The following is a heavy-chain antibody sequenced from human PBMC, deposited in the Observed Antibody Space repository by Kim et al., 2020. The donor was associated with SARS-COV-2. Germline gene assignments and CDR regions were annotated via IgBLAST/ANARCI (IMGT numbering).Heavy chain of an antibody. V-gene: IGHV4-61*01. CDR3: ARAYYGSGSSFDY. D-gene: IGHD3-10*01. Sequence: SETLSLTCTVSGGSVSSGSYYWSWIRQPPGKGLEWIGYIYYSGSTNYNPSLKSRVTISVDTSKNQFSLKLSSVTAADTAVYYCARAYYGSGSSFDYSGQG. CDR2: IYYSGST. CDR1: GGSVSSGSYY. J-gene: IGHJ4*02.